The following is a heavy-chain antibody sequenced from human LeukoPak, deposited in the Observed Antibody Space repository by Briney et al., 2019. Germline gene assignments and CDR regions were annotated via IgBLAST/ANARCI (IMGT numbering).Heavy chain of an antibody. CDR3: ARYTYCSSTSCPSLDAFDI. CDR2: MNPNSGNT. D-gene: IGHD2-2*01. Sequence: ASVKVSCKASGYTFTSYDINWVRQATGQGLEWMGWMNPNSGNTGYAQKFQGRVTMTRNTSISAAYMELSSLRSEDTAVYYCARYTYCSSTSCPSLDAFDIWGRGTMVTVSS. V-gene: IGHV1-8*01. J-gene: IGHJ3*02. CDR1: GYTFTSYD.